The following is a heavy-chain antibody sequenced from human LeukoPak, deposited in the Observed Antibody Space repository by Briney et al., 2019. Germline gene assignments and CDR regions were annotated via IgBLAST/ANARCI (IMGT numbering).Heavy chain of an antibody. CDR3: ARGRVEYSSSSVDY. Sequence: SVKVSCTASGGTFSIYAISWVRQAPGQGLEWMGGIIPIFGTANYAQKFQGRVTITADESTSTAYMELSSLRSEDTAVYYCARGRVEYSSSSVDYWGQGTLVTVSS. D-gene: IGHD6-6*01. CDR2: IIPIFGTA. J-gene: IGHJ4*02. V-gene: IGHV1-69*13. CDR1: GGTFSIYA.